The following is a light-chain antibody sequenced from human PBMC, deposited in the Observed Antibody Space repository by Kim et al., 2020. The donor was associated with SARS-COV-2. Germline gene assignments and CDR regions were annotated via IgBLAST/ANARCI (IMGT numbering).Light chain of an antibody. CDR3: QHYGSAPYS. CDR1: QSISSSY. Sequence: LSPGERAPLSCRASQSISSSYLGWYQQKPGQAPRLLIYGASSRATGIPDRFSGSGSGTDFTLTISRLGPEDFAVYYCQHYGSAPYSFGQGTKLEI. V-gene: IGKV3-20*01. J-gene: IGKJ2*03. CDR2: GAS.